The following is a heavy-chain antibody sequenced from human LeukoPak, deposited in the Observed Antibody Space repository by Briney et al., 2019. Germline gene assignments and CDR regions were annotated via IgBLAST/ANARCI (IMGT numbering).Heavy chain of an antibody. CDR1: GGTFSSYA. CDR2: IIPIFGTA. D-gene: IGHD1-7*01. J-gene: IGHJ5*02. CDR3: ARDRTRNNWNYDWFDP. V-gene: IGHV1-69*13. Sequence: SVKVSCKASGGTFSSYAISWVRQAPGQGLEWMGGIIPIFGTANYAQKFQGRVTITADESTSTAYMELSSLRSEDTAVYFCARDRTRNNWNYDWFDPRGQRTLVTVSS.